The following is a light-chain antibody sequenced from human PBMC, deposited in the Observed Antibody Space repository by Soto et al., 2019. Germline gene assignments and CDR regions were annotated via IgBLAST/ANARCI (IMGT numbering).Light chain of an antibody. Sequence: AIQMTQSPSSLSASVGDRVTISCRASQGIGNALGWYQQKPGKPPKLLIYKASNLESGVPSRFSGSGSQTDFTLTISSLQPDDFATYYCQQYNSYSWKFGQGTKVDIK. J-gene: IGKJ1*01. CDR2: KAS. CDR1: QGIGNA. CDR3: QQYNSYSWK. V-gene: IGKV1-13*02.